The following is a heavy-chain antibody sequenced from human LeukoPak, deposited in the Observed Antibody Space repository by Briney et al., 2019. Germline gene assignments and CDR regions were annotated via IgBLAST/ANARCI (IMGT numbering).Heavy chain of an antibody. J-gene: IGHJ4*02. Sequence: ASVKVSCKVSGYTLTELSMHWVRQAPGKGLEWMGGFDPEDGETIYAQKFQGRVTMTEDTSTDTAYMELSSLRSEDTAVYYCARSYGSGSQLDYWGQGTLVTVSS. CDR3: ARSYGSGSQLDY. CDR2: FDPEDGET. V-gene: IGHV1-24*01. D-gene: IGHD3-10*01. CDR1: GYTLTELS.